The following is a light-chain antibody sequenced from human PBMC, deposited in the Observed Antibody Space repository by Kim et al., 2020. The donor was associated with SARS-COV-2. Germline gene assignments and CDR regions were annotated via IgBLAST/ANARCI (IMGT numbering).Light chain of an antibody. CDR3: ASRDSSGDHLL. Sequence: ALGQTVRITCQGDILRTDFPSWYQQKPRQAPVLVIYGKNTRPSGIPDRFSGSFSGNTASLTITGTQAEDEADYYCASRDSSGDHLLFGGGTQLTVL. CDR1: ILRTDF. CDR2: GKN. J-gene: IGLJ3*02. V-gene: IGLV3-19*01.